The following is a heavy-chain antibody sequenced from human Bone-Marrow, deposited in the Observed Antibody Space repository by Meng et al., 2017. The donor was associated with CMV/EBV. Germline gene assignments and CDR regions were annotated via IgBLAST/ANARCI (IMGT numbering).Heavy chain of an antibody. Sequence: ASVKVSCKASGYTFTSYGISWVRQAPGQGLEWMGWINPNSGGTKYAQKFQGRVTMTRDTSITTAYMEVSSLRSDDTAVYYCARDSSDTTMTTPYYFHSWGQGTLVTVSS. D-gene: IGHD4-17*01. CDR2: INPNSGGT. CDR3: ARDSSDTTMTTPYYFHS. CDR1: GYTFTSYG. V-gene: IGHV1-2*02. J-gene: IGHJ4*02.